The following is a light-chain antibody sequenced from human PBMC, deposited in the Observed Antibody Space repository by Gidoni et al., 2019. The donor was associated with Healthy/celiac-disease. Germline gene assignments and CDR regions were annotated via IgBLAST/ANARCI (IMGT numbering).Light chain of an antibody. CDR3: SSYTSSSTLV. V-gene: IGLV2-14*01. CDR1: SSDVGGYNY. CDR2: DVS. J-gene: IGLJ2*01. Sequence: QYALTQPASVSGSPGQSITISCTGNSSDVGGYNYFSWYQQQPGKAPKLMIYDVSNRPSSVSNRFSGSKCGNTASLTISGLQAEDEADYYCSSYTSSSTLVFGGGTKLTVL.